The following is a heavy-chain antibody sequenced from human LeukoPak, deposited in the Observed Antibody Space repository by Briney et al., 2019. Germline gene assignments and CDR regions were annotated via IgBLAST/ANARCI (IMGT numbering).Heavy chain of an antibody. V-gene: IGHV4-34*01. Sequence: PSETLSLTCAVYGGSFSGYYWSWIRQPQGKGLEWIGEINHSGSTNYNPSLKSRVTISVDTSKNQFSLKLSSVTAADTAVYYCARHRPQGIAAAGTFWFDPWGQGTLVTVSS. J-gene: IGHJ5*02. CDR1: GGSFSGYY. CDR2: INHSGST. D-gene: IGHD6-13*01. CDR3: ARHRPQGIAAAGTFWFDP.